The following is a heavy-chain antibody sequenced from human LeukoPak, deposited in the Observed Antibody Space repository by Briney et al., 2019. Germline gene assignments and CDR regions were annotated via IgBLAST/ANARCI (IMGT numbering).Heavy chain of an antibody. CDR3: ARDRERYYDSSGYSN. D-gene: IGHD3-22*01. CDR1: GFTFSSYS. V-gene: IGHV3-21*01. Sequence: GGSLRLSCAASGFTFSSYSMNWVRRAPVKGLEWVSSISSSSSYIYYADSVKGRFTISRDNAKNSLYLQMNSLRAEDTAVYYCARDRERYYDSSGYSNWGQGTLVTVSS. CDR2: ISSSSSYI. J-gene: IGHJ4*02.